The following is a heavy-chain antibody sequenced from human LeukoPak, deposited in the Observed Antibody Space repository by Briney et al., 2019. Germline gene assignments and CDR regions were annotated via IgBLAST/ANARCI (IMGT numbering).Heavy chain of an antibody. Sequence: GGSLRLSCAASGFPFSRYSMNWVRQAPGKGLEGVSTISCSSRYIYIADSVRGRFNISRDNAKNSLYLQMNSLRAEDTAVYYCARRLNNGDYGNDYWGQGTLVTVSS. CDR2: ISCSSRYI. CDR3: ARRLNNGDYGNDY. J-gene: IGHJ4*02. V-gene: IGHV3-21*01. D-gene: IGHD4-17*01. CDR1: GFPFSRYS.